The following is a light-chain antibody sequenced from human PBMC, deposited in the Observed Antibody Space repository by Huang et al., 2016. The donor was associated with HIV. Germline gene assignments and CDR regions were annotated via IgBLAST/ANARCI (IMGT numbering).Light chain of an antibody. CDR3: QQCGRSPWT. Sequence: EIVLTQSPGTLSLSPGERATLSCRASQSVSRNYLAWYQQRPGQAPRLLIYGASSRATGIPDRFSGSGSGTDCTLTINRLEPEDFAVYYCQQCGRSPWTFGQGTKVEIK. CDR2: GAS. CDR1: QSVSRNY. V-gene: IGKV3-20*01. J-gene: IGKJ1*01.